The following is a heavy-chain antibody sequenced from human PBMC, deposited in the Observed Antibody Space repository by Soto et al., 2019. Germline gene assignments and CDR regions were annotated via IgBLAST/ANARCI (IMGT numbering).Heavy chain of an antibody. CDR1: GDSVSSNSAA. D-gene: IGHD5-12*01. CDR3: ARDFIVATIKYYYYYMDV. CDR2: TYYRSKWYN. Sequence: SQTLSLICAISGDSVSSNSAAWNWIRQSPSRGLEWLGRTYYRSKWYNDYAVSVKSRITINPDTSKNQFSLQLNSVTPEDTAVYYCARDFIVATIKYYYYYMDVWGKGTTVTVSS. V-gene: IGHV6-1*01. J-gene: IGHJ6*03.